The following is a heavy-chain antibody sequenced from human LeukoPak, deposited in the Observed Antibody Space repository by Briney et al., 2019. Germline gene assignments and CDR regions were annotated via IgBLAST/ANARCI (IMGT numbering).Heavy chain of an antibody. J-gene: IGHJ4*02. Sequence: PSETLSLTCAVYGGSFSGYYWSWIRQPPGKGLEWIGEINHSGSTNYNPSLKSRVTISVDTSKNQFSLKLSSVTAADTAVYYCATLAGTTLPFDYWGQGILVTVSS. D-gene: IGHD6-19*01. CDR2: INHSGST. CDR1: GGSFSGYY. CDR3: ATLAGTTLPFDY. V-gene: IGHV4-34*01.